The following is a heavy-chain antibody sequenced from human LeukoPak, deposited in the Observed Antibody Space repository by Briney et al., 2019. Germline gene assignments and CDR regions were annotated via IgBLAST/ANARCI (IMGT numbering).Heavy chain of an antibody. CDR1: GYTFTSYD. Sequence: ASVKVSCKASGYTFTSYDINWVRQATGQGLEWMGWMNPNSGNTGYAQEFQGRVTITRNTSISTAYMELSSLRSEDTAVYYCARSLTSAPYYYYYYYMDVWGKGTTVTVSS. CDR3: ARSLTSAPYYYYYYYMDV. J-gene: IGHJ6*03. CDR2: MNPNSGNT. V-gene: IGHV1-8*03.